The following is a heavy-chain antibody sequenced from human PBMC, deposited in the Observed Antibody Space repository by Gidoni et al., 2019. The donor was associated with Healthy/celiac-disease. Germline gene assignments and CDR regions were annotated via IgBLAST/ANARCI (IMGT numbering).Heavy chain of an antibody. CDR3: ARDLGVRGVYYYYYGMDV. D-gene: IGHD3-10*01. Sequence: QVQLVQSGAEEKKPGASVKVSCKASGYTFTSYARHWVRQAPGQRLEWMGWINAGNGNTKYSQKFQGRVTITRDTSASTAYMELSSLRSEDTAVYYCARDLGVRGVYYYYYGMDVWGQGTTVTVSS. J-gene: IGHJ6*02. CDR2: INAGNGNT. CDR1: GYTFTSYA. V-gene: IGHV1-3*05.